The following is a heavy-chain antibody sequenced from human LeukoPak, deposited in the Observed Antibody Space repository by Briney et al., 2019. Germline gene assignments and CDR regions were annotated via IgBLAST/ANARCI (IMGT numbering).Heavy chain of an antibody. J-gene: IGHJ4*02. CDR2: IYYSGIT. D-gene: IGHD5-18*01. V-gene: IGHV4-59*08. Sequence: PSETLSLTCTVSGGSISSNYWTWIRQPPGKGLEWIGYIYYSGITNYNPSLKSRVTISVDTSKNQFSLKLSSVTAADTAVYYCARWIQLWYGQAFDYWGQGTLVTVSS. CDR3: ARWIQLWYGQAFDY. CDR1: GGSISSNY.